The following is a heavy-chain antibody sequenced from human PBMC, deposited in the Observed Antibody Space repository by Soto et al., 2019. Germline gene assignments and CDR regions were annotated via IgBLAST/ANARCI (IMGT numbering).Heavy chain of an antibody. CDR2: MNPSGGNT. CDR1: GYTFTSSD. CDR3: ARVIVVVVAATPHILDY. J-gene: IGHJ4*02. Sequence: GVPVPVSCKDSGYTFTSSDINWVHQATGQGLEWMGWMNPSGGNTGYAQKLQGRCSMTRNTSIRTAYMERSSLRSEVTAVCYCARVIVVVVAATPHILDYWGQGTLVTVSS. D-gene: IGHD2-15*01. V-gene: IGHV1-8*02.